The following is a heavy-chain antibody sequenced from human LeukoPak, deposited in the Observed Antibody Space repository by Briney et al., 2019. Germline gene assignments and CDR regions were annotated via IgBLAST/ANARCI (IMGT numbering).Heavy chain of an antibody. CDR3: ARGWYSSGSSYYYGMDV. D-gene: IGHD6-19*01. V-gene: IGHV1-58*02. Sequence: SVKVSCKASGFTFTSSAMQWVRQARGQRLEWIGWIVVGSGNTNYAQKFQGRVTITADKSTSTAYMELSSLRSEDTAVYYCARGWYSSGSSYYYGMDVWGQGTTVTVSS. CDR2: IVVGSGNT. J-gene: IGHJ6*02. CDR1: GFTFTSSA.